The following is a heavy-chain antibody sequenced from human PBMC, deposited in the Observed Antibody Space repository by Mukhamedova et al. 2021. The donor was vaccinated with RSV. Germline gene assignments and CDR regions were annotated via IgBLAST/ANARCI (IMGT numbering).Heavy chain of an antibody. CDR2: IYPGDSDT. V-gene: IGHV5-51*01. D-gene: IGHD5-18*01. J-gene: IGHJ4*02. CDR3: ARTADTAMVVFDY. Sequence: GLEWMGIIYPGDSDTRYSPSFQGQVTISADKSISTAYLQWSSLKASDTAMYYCARTADTAMVVFDYWGQGTLVTVSS.